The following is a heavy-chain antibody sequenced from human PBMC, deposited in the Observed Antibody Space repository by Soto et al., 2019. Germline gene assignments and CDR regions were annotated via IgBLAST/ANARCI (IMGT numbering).Heavy chain of an antibody. V-gene: IGHV3-30*18. CDR2: ISYDASNK. Sequence: SLRLSCAASGFTFRTYGMHWVRQAPGKGLEWVALISYDASNKYYGDSVKGRFTISRDNSKNTLYLQMNSLRAEDTAVYFCAKDRVLGYYDSSGLDYWGQG. CDR1: GFTFRTYG. CDR3: AKDRVLGYYDSSGLDY. D-gene: IGHD3-22*01. J-gene: IGHJ4*02.